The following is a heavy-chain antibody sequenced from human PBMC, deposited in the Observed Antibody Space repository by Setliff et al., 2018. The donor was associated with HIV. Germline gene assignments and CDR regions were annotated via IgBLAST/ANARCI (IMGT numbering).Heavy chain of an antibody. CDR1: GFMFSDHY. CDR2: ISGSGSST. CDR3: AKDQNIVVVTAIFHAFDI. V-gene: IGHV3-23*01. D-gene: IGHD2-21*02. Sequence: GGSLRLSCAASGFMFSDHYMNWVRQAPGKGLEWVSTISGSGSSTYYADSVKGRFTISRDSSKNTLYLQMNSLRAEDTAVYYCAKDQNIVVVTAIFHAFDIWGQGTMFTVSS. J-gene: IGHJ3*02.